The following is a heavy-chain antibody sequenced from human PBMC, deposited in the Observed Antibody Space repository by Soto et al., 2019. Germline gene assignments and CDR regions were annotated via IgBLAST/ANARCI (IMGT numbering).Heavy chain of an antibody. Sequence: ASVKVSCKASGYTFTGYYMHWVRQAPRQGLEWMGWINPNSGGTNYAQKFQGRVTMTRDTSISTAYMELSRLRSDDTAVYYCARAKSYSNLFDYWGQGTLVTVSS. CDR2: INPNSGGT. CDR3: ARAKSYSNLFDY. CDR1: GYTFTGYY. V-gene: IGHV1-2*02. J-gene: IGHJ4*02. D-gene: IGHD4-4*01.